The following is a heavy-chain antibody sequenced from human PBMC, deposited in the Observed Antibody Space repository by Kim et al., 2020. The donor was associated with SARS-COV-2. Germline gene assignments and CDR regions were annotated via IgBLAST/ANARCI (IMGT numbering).Heavy chain of an antibody. Sequence: SRVTISVDTSKNQFSLKLSSVTAADTAVYYCARDTVTTGYYYYYYGMDVWGQGTTVTVSS. CDR3: ARDTVTTGYYYYYYGMDV. D-gene: IGHD4-17*01. J-gene: IGHJ6*02. V-gene: IGHV4-31*02.